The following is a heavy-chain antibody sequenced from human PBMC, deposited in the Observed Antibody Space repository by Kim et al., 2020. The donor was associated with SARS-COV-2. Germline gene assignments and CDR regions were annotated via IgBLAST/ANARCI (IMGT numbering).Heavy chain of an antibody. D-gene: IGHD6-6*01. CDR1: GGSISSYY. CDR3: ARLSSSPDFDY. CDR2: IYYSGST. Sequence: SETLSLTCTVSGGSISSYYWSWIRQPPGKGLEWIGYIYYSGSTNYNPSLKSRVTISVDTSKNQFSLKLSSVTAADTAVYYCARLSSSPDFDYWGQGTLVT. V-gene: IGHV4-59*13. J-gene: IGHJ4*02.